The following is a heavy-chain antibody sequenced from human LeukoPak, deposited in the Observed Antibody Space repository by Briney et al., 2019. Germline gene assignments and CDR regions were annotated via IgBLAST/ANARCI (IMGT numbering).Heavy chain of an antibody. V-gene: IGHV3-21*01. J-gene: IGHJ6*02. CDR2: ISTSSHYI. CDR1: GFTFSSYS. D-gene: IGHD2-8*02. CDR3: ARDYAVTTRAGDVYYGMDV. Sequence: GGSLRLSCAASGFTFSSYSLNWVRQAPGKGLEWVSSISTSSHYIYYADSLKGRFTISRDNAKNSLYLQMNSLRAEDTAVYYCARDYAVTTRAGDVYYGMDVWGQGTTVTVSS.